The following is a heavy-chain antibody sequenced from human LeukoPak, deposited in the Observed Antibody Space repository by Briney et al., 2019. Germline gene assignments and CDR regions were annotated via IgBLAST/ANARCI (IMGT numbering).Heavy chain of an antibody. CDR3: AKDSTGLDTAMVN. CDR2: ISGSGGST. CDR1: AFTFSSYA. D-gene: IGHD5-18*01. Sequence: GGSLRLSCAASAFTFSSYAMSWVRQAPGKGLEWVSAISGSGGSTYYADSVKGRFTISRDNSKNTLYLQMNSLRAEDTAVYYCAKDSTGLDTAMVNWGQGTLVTVSS. V-gene: IGHV3-23*01. J-gene: IGHJ4*02.